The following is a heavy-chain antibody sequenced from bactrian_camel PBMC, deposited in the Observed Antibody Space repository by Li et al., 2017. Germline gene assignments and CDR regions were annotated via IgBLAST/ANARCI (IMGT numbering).Heavy chain of an antibody. Sequence: VQLVESGGDLVRPGGSLRIACAASGFPFSTYGYDIHWVRQAPGKGLEWVSVMISTGGRTYYADSVKGRFTISRDNAKNTVYLQMNSVKPEDTAVYYCVRDLGTTGWYFDNWGQGTQVTVS. CDR2: MISTGGRT. CDR3: VRDLGTTGWYFDN. V-gene: IGHV3S40*01. CDR1: GFPFSTYGYD. D-gene: IGHD5*01. J-gene: IGHJ6*01.